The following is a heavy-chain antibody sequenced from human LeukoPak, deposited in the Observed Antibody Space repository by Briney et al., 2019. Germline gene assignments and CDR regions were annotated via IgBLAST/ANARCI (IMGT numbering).Heavy chain of an antibody. CDR1: GGSISSSSYY. CDR3: ARSGSSGSYTFDY. Sequence: SETLSLTCTVSGGSISSSSYYWGCIRQPPGKGLECIGSIYYSGSTYYNPSLKSRVTISVDTSKNHFSLKLSSVTAADTAVYYCARSGSSGSYTFDYWGQGTLVTVSS. J-gene: IGHJ4*02. D-gene: IGHD6-19*01. V-gene: IGHV4-39*02. CDR2: IYYSGST.